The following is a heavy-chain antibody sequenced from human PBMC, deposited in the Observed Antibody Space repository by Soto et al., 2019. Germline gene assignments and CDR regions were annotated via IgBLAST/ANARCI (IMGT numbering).Heavy chain of an antibody. CDR2: INAGNGNT. V-gene: IGHV1-3*01. CDR3: AVYYYDSSGYPSGQPEYFQH. CDR1: GYSFTDYV. D-gene: IGHD3-22*01. Sequence: ASVKVSCKASGYSFTDYVIHWVRQAPGQRLEWMGWINAGNGNTKYLQKFQARVTITRDTSANTAYMELTSLRSEDTAVYYCAVYYYDSSGYPSGQPEYFQHWGQGTLVTVSS. J-gene: IGHJ1*01.